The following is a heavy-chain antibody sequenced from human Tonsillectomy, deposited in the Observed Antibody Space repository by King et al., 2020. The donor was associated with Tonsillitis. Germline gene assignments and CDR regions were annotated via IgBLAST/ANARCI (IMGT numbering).Heavy chain of an antibody. J-gene: IGHJ4*02. Sequence: VQLVESGGGVVQPGRSLRLSCAASGFTFNSYGIHWVRQAPGKGLEWVAFMSYDGSNKYYADSVKGRFTISRDNSNNTLFLQMNSLRAEDTAVYYCSKDXGPTYDYVSGSLIDYWGQGTLVTVSS. D-gene: IGHD3-10*01. CDR1: GFTFNSYG. CDR2: MSYDGSNK. V-gene: IGHV3-30*18. CDR3: SKDXGPTYDYVSGSLIDY.